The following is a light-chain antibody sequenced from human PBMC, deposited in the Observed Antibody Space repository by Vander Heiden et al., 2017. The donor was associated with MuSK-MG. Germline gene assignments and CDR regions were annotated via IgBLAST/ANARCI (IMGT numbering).Light chain of an antibody. CDR2: DAS. CDR1: QDISNY. Sequence: DIQMTQSPSSLSASVGDRVTITRQASQDISNYLNWYQQKPGKAPKLLIYDASNLETGVPSRFSGSGSGTDFTFTISSLQPEDVATYYCQQDDNLPWTFGQGTKVEIK. J-gene: IGKJ1*01. CDR3: QQDDNLPWT. V-gene: IGKV1-33*01.